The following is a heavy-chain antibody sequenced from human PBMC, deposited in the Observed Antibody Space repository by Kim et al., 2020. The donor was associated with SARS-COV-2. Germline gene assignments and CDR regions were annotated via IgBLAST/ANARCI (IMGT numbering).Heavy chain of an antibody. J-gene: IGHJ4*02. CDR3: ARRGRGIAAAGDFDY. D-gene: IGHD6-13*01. V-gene: IGHV4-39*01. Sequence: NPSIKSRVTISVDTSKNQFSLKLSSVTAADTAVYYCARRGRGIAAAGDFDYWGQGTLVTVSS.